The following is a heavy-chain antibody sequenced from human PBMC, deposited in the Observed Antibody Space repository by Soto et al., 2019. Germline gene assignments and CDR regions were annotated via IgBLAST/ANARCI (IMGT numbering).Heavy chain of an antibody. J-gene: IGHJ4*02. CDR3: ERHEEGCYFDS. CDR1: RGSISSGANY. V-gene: IGHV4-39*01. Sequence: SETLSLTCTVSRGSISSGANYWAWIRQPPGKGLEWIANIYYSGSTFYNPSLKSRVTISLDTSKNQFSLKLRSVTAADTAVYYCERHEEGCYFDSCGQGPFGTAPQ. CDR2: IYYSGST.